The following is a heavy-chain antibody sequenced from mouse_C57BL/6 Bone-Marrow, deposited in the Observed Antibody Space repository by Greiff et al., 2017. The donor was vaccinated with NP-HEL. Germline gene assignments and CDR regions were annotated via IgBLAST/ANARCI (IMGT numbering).Heavy chain of an antibody. CDR2: INPNNGGT. J-gene: IGHJ4*01. CDR1: GYTFTDYY. Sequence: VQLQQSGPELVKPGASVKISCKASGYTFTDYYMNWVKQSHGKSLEWIGDINPNNGGTSYNQKFKGKATLTVDKSSSTAYMELRSLTSEDSAVYYCARSRGSYDYVDYAMDYWGQGTSVTVSS. CDR3: ARSRGSYDYVDYAMDY. V-gene: IGHV1-26*01. D-gene: IGHD2-4*01.